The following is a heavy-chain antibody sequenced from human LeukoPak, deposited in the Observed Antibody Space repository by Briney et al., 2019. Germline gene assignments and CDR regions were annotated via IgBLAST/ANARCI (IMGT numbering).Heavy chain of an antibody. CDR3: AKTSGGLYSNSWFNYFDY. CDR1: GFTFGTYG. Sequence: QPGRSLRLSCAASGFTFGTYGMHWVRQAPGKGLEWVAVISYDGSNKYYADSVKGRFTISRDNSNNTLYLQMNSLRTEDTAVYYCAKTSGGLYSNSWFNYFDYWGQGTLVTVSS. J-gene: IGHJ4*02. V-gene: IGHV3-30*18. D-gene: IGHD6-13*01. CDR2: ISYDGSNK.